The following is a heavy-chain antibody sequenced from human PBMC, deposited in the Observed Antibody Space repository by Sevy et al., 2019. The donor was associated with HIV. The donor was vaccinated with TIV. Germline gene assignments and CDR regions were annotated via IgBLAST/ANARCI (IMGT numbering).Heavy chain of an antibody. Sequence: GGSLRLSCAASGFTFSSYWMHWVRQAPGKGLVWVSRINSDGSSTSYADSVKGRFTISRDNAKNTLSTYYADSAKGRFTISRDNSKNTVDLQMNSVRAEDTAVYYCVSLFLSYRSGWSYFDYWGQGTLVTVSS. J-gene: IGHJ4*02. CDR2: INSDGSST. D-gene: IGHD3-10*02. V-gene: IGHV3-74*01. CDR3: NSKNTVDLQMNSVRAEDTAVYYCVSLFLSYRSGWSYFDY. CDR1: GFTFSSYW.